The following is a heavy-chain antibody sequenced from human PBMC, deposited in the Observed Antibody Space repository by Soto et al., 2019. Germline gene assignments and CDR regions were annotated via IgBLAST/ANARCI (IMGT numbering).Heavy chain of an antibody. CDR3: ASASLNYDSSALFDY. J-gene: IGHJ4*02. D-gene: IGHD3-22*01. CDR2: IIPIFGTA. CDR1: GGTFSSYD. Sequence: QVQLVQSGAEVKKPGSSVKVSCKASGGTFSSYDISWVRQAPGQGLEWMGGIIPIFGTANYAQKFQGRVTITVDESTSTAYMELSSLRSEDTAVYHCASASLNYDSSALFDYWGQGTLVTVSS. V-gene: IGHV1-69*01.